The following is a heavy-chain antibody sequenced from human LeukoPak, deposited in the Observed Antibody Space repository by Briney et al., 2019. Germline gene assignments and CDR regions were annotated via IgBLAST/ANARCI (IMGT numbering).Heavy chain of an antibody. CDR3: ARERRAYGSGRRGLDP. J-gene: IGHJ5*02. CDR1: GFSFSSYR. CDR2: VSNSGDYI. V-gene: IGHV3-21*06. Sequence: GGSLRLSCAASGFSFSSYRMNWVRQAPGKGLEWVSSVSNSGDYIHYADSVKGRFTISRDNSKNSLYLQMNSLRAEDTAVYYCARERRAYGSGRRGLDPWGQGTLVTVSS. D-gene: IGHD3-10*01.